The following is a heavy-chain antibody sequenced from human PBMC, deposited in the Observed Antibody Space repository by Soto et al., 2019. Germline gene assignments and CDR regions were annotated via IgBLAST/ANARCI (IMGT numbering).Heavy chain of an antibody. V-gene: IGHV5-51*01. Sequence: PGESLKISCTASRYRFTSYWIGWVRQQPGKGLEWMGIIYPGGSSLRSGPSFRGQVTISADKSLSTAYLEWSSLKASDTAIYFCARGHSYYYSSPASYPFDFWGQGTLVTVSS. CDR3: ARGHSYYYSSPASYPFDF. CDR2: IYPGGSSL. J-gene: IGHJ4*02. CDR1: RYRFTSYW. D-gene: IGHD2-21*02.